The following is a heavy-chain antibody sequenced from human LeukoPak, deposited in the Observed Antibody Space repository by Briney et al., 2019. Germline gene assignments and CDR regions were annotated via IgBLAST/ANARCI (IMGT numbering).Heavy chain of an antibody. Sequence: GGSLRLSCAASGFSFSSYWMSWVRQAPGKGLEWVSSISSSSSYIYYADSVKGRFTISRDNAKNSLYLQMNSLRAEDTAVYYCARVGATNDLFDYWGQGTLVTVSS. CDR2: ISSSSSYI. D-gene: IGHD2-8*01. V-gene: IGHV3-21*01. CDR1: GFSFSSYW. J-gene: IGHJ4*02. CDR3: ARVGATNDLFDY.